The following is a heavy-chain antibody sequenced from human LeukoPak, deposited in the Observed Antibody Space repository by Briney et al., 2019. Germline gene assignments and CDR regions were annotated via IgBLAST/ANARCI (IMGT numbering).Heavy chain of an antibody. Sequence: GGSLRLSCTVSGFTVSSNSWSWVRQAPGKGLEWVSAISGSGTNTYYADSVKGRFTISRDNSKNSLYLQMNSLRAEDTAVYYCAKGIVVVISGNAFDIWGQGTMVTVSS. CDR1: GFTVSSNS. CDR3: AKGIVVVISGNAFDI. V-gene: IGHV3-23*01. CDR2: ISGSGTNT. J-gene: IGHJ3*02. D-gene: IGHD3-22*01.